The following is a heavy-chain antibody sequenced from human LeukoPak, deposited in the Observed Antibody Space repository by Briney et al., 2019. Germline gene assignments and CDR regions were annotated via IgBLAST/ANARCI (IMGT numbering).Heavy chain of an antibody. Sequence: PGGSLRLSCAASGFTFSSYGMHRVRQAPGKGLEWVAVIWYDGSNKYYADSVKGRFTISRDNSKNTLYLQMNSLRAEDTAVYYCARGRMVRGVMDYYYYGMDVWGKGTTVTVSS. D-gene: IGHD3-10*01. CDR1: GFTFSSYG. J-gene: IGHJ6*04. CDR2: IWYDGSNK. V-gene: IGHV3-33*01. CDR3: ARGRMVRGVMDYYYYGMDV.